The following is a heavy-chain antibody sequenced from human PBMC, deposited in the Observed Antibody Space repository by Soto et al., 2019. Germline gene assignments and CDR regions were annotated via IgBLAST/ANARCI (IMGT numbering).Heavy chain of an antibody. CDR1: GFSLSTSGVG. V-gene: IGHV2-5*02. Sequence: QITLKESGPTLVNPTQTLTLTCTFSGFSLSTSGVGVGWFRQPPGKALEGLALIYWADDKRYSPSLKSRLTITTNNSKNQVVLTLTNMDPVDTATYYCAHYSVTSKEIDYWGQGTLVTVSS. D-gene: IGHD4-17*01. CDR2: IYWADDK. J-gene: IGHJ4*02. CDR3: AHYSVTSKEIDY.